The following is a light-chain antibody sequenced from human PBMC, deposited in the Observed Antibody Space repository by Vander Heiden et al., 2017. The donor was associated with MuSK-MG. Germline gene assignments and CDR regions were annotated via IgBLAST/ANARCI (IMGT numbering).Light chain of an antibody. J-gene: IGKJ2*03. CDR2: GAS. V-gene: IGKV3-20*01. CDR3: QQYRAAPPMYS. CDR1: QSVTSNY. Sequence: EIVLTQSPGTLSLSPGERATLSCRASQSVTSNYLAWYQQKPGQTPRLLIYGASRRATGIPDRFSGGGSGTDFTLTISRLEPDDCAVYYCQQYRAAPPMYSFGQGTKLEIK.